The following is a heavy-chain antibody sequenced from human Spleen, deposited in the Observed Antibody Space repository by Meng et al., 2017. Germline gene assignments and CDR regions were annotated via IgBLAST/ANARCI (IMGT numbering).Heavy chain of an antibody. V-gene: IGHV4/OR15-8*02. CDR1: GGPISSIDW. CDR3: ASWIYSCGWQ. Sequence: LPQQWGEGRLNPSGTRSLTSFSSGGPISSIDWWSWVRQPPGKGLEWIGEIYHGGDTNYNPSLKSRVTIAIDRSKNQFSLKLSSVTAADTAVYYCASWIYSCGWQWGQGTLVTVSS. CDR2: IYHGGDT. J-gene: IGHJ4*02. D-gene: IGHD6-19*01.